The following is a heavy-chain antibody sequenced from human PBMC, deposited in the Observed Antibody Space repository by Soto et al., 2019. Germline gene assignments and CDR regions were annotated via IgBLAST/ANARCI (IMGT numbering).Heavy chain of an antibody. Sequence: SETLSLTCTVSGGSISSYYWSWIRQPAGKGLEWIGRVYTSGSTNYNPSLKSRVTMSVDTSKNQFSLKLSSVTAADTAVYYCARGILGYCSSTSCPTSSTVDIWGQGTMVT. CDR3: ARGILGYCSSTSCPTSSTVDI. D-gene: IGHD2-2*01. J-gene: IGHJ3*02. V-gene: IGHV4-4*07. CDR2: VYTSGST. CDR1: GGSISSYY.